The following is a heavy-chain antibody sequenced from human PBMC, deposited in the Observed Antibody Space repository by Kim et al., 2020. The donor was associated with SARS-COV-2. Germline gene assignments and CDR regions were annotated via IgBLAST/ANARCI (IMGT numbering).Heavy chain of an antibody. V-gene: IGHV3-33*01. CDR3: ARDLDAAGYSRYYYYYGMDV. Sequence: GGSLRLSCAASGFTFSSYGMHWVRQAPGKGLEWVAVIWYDGSNKYYADSVKGRFTISRDNSKNTLYLQMNSLRAEDTAVYYCARDLDAAGYSRYYYYYGMDVWGQGTTVTVSS. D-gene: IGHD6-13*01. CDR1: GFTFSSYG. J-gene: IGHJ6*02. CDR2: IWYDGSNK.